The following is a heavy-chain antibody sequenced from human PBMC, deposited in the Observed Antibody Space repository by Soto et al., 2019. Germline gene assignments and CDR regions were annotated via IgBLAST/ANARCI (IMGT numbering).Heavy chain of an antibody. CDR2: MGVSDGYT. CDR1: GFTFSAYA. V-gene: IGHV3-23*01. J-gene: IGHJ4*02. CDR3: VKDIPAGRQVWGYDY. D-gene: IGHD5-18*01. Sequence: GGSMRLSCVTSGFTFSAYAMCWVRPSPGKGLEWVSSMGVSDGYTYYADSVTGRFTISRDNSENTLYLQMNDLRAEDTDVYYCVKDIPAGRQVWGYDYWGQGALVTVSS.